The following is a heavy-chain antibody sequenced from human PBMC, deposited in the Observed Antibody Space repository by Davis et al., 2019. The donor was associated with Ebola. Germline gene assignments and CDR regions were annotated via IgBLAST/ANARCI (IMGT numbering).Heavy chain of an antibody. CDR3: AKDQESGYDKGDYYYYYGMDV. D-gene: IGHD5-12*01. V-gene: IGHV3-23*01. Sequence: GESLKISCTASGFTLGDYAMSWVRQAPGKGLEWVSAISGSGGSTYYADSVKGRFTISRDNSKNTLYLQMNSLRAEDTAVYYCAKDQESGYDKGDYYYYYGMDVWGQGTTVTVSS. CDR2: ISGSGGST. CDR1: GFTLGDYA. J-gene: IGHJ6*02.